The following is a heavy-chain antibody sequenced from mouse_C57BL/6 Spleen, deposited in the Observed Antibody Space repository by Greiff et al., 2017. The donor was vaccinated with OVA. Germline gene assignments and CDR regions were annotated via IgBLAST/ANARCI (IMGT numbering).Heavy chain of an antibody. V-gene: IGHV1-80*01. D-gene: IGHD3-3*01. CDR2: IYPGDGDT. CDR1: GYAFSSYW. CDR3: ARWEGTGYFDY. Sequence: VQLQESGAELVKPGASVKISCKASGYAFSSYWMNWVKQRPGKGLEWIGQIYPGDGDTNYNGKFKGKATLTADKSSSTAYMQLSSLTSEDSAVYFCARWEGTGYFDYWGQGTTLTVSS. J-gene: IGHJ2*01.